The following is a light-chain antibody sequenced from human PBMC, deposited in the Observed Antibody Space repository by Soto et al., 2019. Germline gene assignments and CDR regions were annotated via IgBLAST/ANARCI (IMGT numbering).Light chain of an antibody. CDR1: QSVSSN. Sequence: EMVMTQSPATLSVSPGERATLSCRASQSVSSNLAWYQQKPGQAPRLLIYGASTRATGIPARFSGSGSGTEFTLTITSLQSEDFAVYYCQQYGSSSTFGQGTKVDIK. J-gene: IGKJ1*01. V-gene: IGKV3-15*01. CDR2: GAS. CDR3: QQYGSSST.